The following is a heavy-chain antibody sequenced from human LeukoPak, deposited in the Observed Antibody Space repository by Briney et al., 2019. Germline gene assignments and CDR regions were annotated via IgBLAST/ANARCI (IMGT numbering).Heavy chain of an antibody. D-gene: IGHD2-21*02. J-gene: IGHJ3*02. CDR2: IYYSGST. CDR3: AKGDRDAFDI. Sequence: SQTLSLTCTGGSISSGGYYWSWIRQHPGKGLEWIGYIYYSGSTYYNPSLKSRVTISVDTSKNQFSLKLSSVTAADTAVYYCAKGDRDAFDIWGQGTIITVSS. CDR1: GSISSGGYY. V-gene: IGHV4-31*03.